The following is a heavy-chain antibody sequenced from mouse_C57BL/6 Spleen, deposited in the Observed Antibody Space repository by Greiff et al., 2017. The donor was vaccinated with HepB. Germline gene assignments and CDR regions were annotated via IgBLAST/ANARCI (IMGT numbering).Heavy chain of an antibody. CDR2: IRNKANGYTT. Sequence: EVKVVESGGGLVQPGGSLSLSCAASGFTFTDYYMSWVRQPPGKALEWLGFIRNKANGYTTEYSASVKGRFTISRDNSQSILYLQMNALRAEDSATYYCARLGRGYFDVWGTGTTVTVSS. D-gene: IGHD4-1*01. V-gene: IGHV7-3*01. J-gene: IGHJ1*03. CDR3: ARLGRGYFDV. CDR1: GFTFTDYY.